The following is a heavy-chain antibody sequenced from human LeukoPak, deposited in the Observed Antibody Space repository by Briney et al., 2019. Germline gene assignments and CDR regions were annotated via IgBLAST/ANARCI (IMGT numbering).Heavy chain of an antibody. V-gene: IGHV1-69*13. J-gene: IGHJ3*02. D-gene: IGHD2-21*02. Sequence: GASVKVSCKASGGTFSSYAISWVRQAPGQGLEWMGGIIPIFGTANYAQKFQGRVTITADESTSTAYMELSSLRSEDTAVYYCARARVPYCGGDCPSAKDIWGQGTMVTVSS. CDR1: GGTFSSYA. CDR2: IIPIFGTA. CDR3: ARARVPYCGGDCPSAKDI.